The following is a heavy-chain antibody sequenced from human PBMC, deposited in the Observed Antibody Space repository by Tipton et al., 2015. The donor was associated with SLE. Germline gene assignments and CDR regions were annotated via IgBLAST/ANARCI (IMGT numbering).Heavy chain of an antibody. CDR2: IYTNENT. CDR1: GGSLSSYY. V-gene: IGHV4-4*07. D-gene: IGHD4-11*01. J-gene: IGHJ2*01. Sequence: TLSLTCTVSGGSLSSYYWSWVRQPAGGGLEWVGRIYTNENTNYNPSLKSRVTMSVDTSKNHFSLKLLSVTAADTAVYYCAREFLNPVTTVHYYFDLWGRGTLATVFS. CDR3: AREFLNPVTTVHYYFDL.